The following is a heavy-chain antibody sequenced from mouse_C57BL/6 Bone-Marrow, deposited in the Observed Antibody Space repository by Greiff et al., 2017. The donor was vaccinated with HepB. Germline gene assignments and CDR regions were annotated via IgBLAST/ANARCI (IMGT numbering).Heavy chain of an antibody. CDR1: GFTFSSYA. CDR3: ARDLDYGSSYWYFDV. V-gene: IGHV5-4*01. CDR2: ISDGGSYT. J-gene: IGHJ1*03. Sequence: EVMLVESGGGLVKPGGSLKLSCAASGFTFSSYAMSWVRQTPEKRLEWVATISDGGSYTYYPDNVKGRFTISRDNAKNNLYLQMSHLKSEDTAMYYCARDLDYGSSYWYFDVWGTGTTVTVSS. D-gene: IGHD1-1*01.